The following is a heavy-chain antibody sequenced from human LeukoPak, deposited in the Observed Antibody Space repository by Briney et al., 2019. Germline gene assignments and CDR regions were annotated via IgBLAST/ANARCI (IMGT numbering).Heavy chain of an antibody. J-gene: IGHJ4*02. CDR1: GFTFSSYS. CDR3: AGGIDY. Sequence: PGGSLRLSCAASGFTFSSYSMNWVRQAPGKGLEWVSSINSGSSYMTYADSVRGRFTISRDNAKNSVYMQMNSLRVEDTAVYYCAGGIDYWGRGTLVTVSS. V-gene: IGHV3-21*06. CDR2: INSGSSYM.